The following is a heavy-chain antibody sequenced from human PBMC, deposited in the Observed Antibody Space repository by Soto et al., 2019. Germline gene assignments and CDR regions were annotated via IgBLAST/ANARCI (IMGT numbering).Heavy chain of an antibody. CDR2: IIPIFGTA. J-gene: IGHJ6*03. Sequence: SVKVSCKASGGTFSSYAISWVRQAPGQGLEWMGGIIPIFGTANYAQKFQGRVTITANSSTSTAYMELSSLRSEDTAVYYCARGGYCISTSCSYSDPIYYYYCMDVWGKGTTVTVSS. CDR1: GGTFSSYA. CDR3: ARGGYCISTSCSYSDPIYYYYCMDV. V-gene: IGHV1-69*13. D-gene: IGHD2-2*01.